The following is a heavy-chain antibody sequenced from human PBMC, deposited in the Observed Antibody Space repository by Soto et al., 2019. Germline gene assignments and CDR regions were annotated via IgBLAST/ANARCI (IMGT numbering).Heavy chain of an antibody. Sequence: SETLSLTCTVSGGSISSGDYYWSWIRQPPGKGLEWIGYIYYSGSTYYNPSLKSRVTISVDTSKNQFSLKLSSVTAADTAVYYCARDGSAAGTSAFDIWGQGTMVTVSS. CDR3: ARDGSAAGTSAFDI. CDR2: IYYSGST. CDR1: GGSISSGDYY. D-gene: IGHD6-13*01. V-gene: IGHV4-30-4*01. J-gene: IGHJ3*02.